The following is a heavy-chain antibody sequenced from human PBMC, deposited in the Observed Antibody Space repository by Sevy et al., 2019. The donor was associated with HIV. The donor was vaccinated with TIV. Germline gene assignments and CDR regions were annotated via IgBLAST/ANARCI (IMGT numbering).Heavy chain of an antibody. D-gene: IGHD6-13*01. CDR3: VKAIAKDGSF. CDR1: GFSLNNYW. V-gene: IGHV3-7*01. J-gene: IGHJ4*02. CDR2: INQDGSVK. Sequence: GGCLRLSCVASGFSLNNYWMNWVRQAPGKGLEWVANINQDGSVKYYVDSVRGRFTISRDNARNLVFLQMSSMRVDDSALYYCVKAIAKDGSFWGQGTLVTVSS.